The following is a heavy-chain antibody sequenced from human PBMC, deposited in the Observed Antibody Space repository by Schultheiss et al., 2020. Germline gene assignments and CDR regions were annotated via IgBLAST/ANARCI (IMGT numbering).Heavy chain of an antibody. V-gene: IGHV3-7*01. CDR1: GFTFSNHW. Sequence: GGSLRLSCAASGFTFSNHWMSWVRQAPGKGLEWVANIKQDGGEKHYVDSVEGRFTISRDNAKNSLYLQMNSLRAEDTAVYYCAREGGPYYFDYWGQGTLVTVSS. D-gene: IGHD3-16*01. J-gene: IGHJ4*02. CDR3: AREGGPYYFDY. CDR2: IKQDGGEK.